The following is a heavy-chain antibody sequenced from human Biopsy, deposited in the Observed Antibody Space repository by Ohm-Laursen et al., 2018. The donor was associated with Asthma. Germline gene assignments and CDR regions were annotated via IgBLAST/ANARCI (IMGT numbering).Heavy chain of an antibody. J-gene: IGHJ3*01. V-gene: IGHV1-3*04. D-gene: IGHD3-9*01. Sequence: SSVKVSCKVSGYNFISFAIHWVRQAPGQRTEWMGWVNTGNGDTKYSQKFQGRVTITRDTSASTAYMELRSLRSEDTATYYCARTYYDFLTGQVKDVFGVWGQGTMVTVSS. CDR1: GYNFISFA. CDR2: VNTGNGDT. CDR3: ARTYYDFLTGQVKDVFGV.